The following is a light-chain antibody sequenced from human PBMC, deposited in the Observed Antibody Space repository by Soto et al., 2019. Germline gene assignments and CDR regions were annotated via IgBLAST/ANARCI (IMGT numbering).Light chain of an antibody. V-gene: IGKV1-39*01. CDR2: AAS. Sequence: DIQMTQSPSSLSASVGDRVTITCRASQSITSYLNWYQQKPGKAPKLLIYAASSLQSGVPSRFSGSGSGTDFTLTISSLQPEDFATYSCQHSYSAPYTFGQGTKLEIK. CDR3: QHSYSAPYT. CDR1: QSITSY. J-gene: IGKJ2*01.